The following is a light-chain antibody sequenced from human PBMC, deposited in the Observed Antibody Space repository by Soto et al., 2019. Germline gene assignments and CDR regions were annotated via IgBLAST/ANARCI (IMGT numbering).Light chain of an antibody. Sequence: EIVLTQSPGTLSLSPGEGATLSCRASQSVSSYLAWYQQKPGQAPRLLIYGASGRATGIPDRFSGSGSGTDFTLTISRLEPEDFAVYYCQQYGSLITFGQGTRLEIK. CDR3: QQYGSLIT. V-gene: IGKV3-20*01. J-gene: IGKJ5*01. CDR2: GAS. CDR1: QSVSSY.